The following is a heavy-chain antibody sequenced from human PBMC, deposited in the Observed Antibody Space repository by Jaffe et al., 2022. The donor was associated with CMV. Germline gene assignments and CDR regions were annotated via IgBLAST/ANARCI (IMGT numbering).Heavy chain of an antibody. J-gene: IGHJ3*02. CDR3: ALQGRYSSTSGLRNAFDI. V-gene: IGHV3-23*01. Sequence: EVQLLESGGGLIQPGGSLRLSCAASGFTFSSYAMSWVRQAPGKGLEWVSGISTNGGTTYYADSVKGRFTISRDNSKNTLSLQMNSLRADDTAVYYCALQGRYSSTSGLRNAFDIWGQGTLVTISS. D-gene: IGHD6-6*01. CDR2: ISTNGGTT. CDR1: GFTFSSYA.